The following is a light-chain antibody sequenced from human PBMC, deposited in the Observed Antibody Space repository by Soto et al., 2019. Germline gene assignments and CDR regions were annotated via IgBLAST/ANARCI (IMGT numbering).Light chain of an antibody. CDR2: GSS. V-gene: IGLV1-40*01. J-gene: IGLJ2*01. Sequence: QSVLTQPPSVSGAPGQRVTISCTGSSSNIGAGHVVHWYQQFPGRAPKLLIYGSSNRPSGVPDRFSGSKSGTSASLVITGLQAEDEADYYCQSYDNTLSASVFGGGTKLTVL. CDR3: QSYDNTLSASV. CDR1: SSNIGAGHV.